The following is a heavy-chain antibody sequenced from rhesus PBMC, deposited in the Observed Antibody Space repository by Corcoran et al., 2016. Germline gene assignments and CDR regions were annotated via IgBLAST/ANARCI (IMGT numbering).Heavy chain of an antibody. V-gene: IGHV4-173*01. D-gene: IGHD3-34*01. CDR2: ISGSGGIT. J-gene: IGHJ4*01. Sequence: QLQLQESGPGLVKPSETLSLTCAVSGGSISSNYWSWIRQIPGKGLDWVGRISGSGGITDYNPSLSSLVTISTDTSKNQFSLKLTSLTAADMAVYYWASLSSNWGDYYVAYFDSWGQGVLVTVSS. CDR1: GGSISSNY. CDR3: ASLSSNWGDYYVAYFDS.